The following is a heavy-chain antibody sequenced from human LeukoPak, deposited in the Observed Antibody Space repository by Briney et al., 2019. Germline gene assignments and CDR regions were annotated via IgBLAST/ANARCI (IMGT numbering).Heavy chain of an antibody. V-gene: IGHV3-23*01. D-gene: IGHD6-13*01. CDR2: ISGSGGST. CDR1: GFTFTNAW. CDR3: AKDQKSIAATGYDY. Sequence: GGSLRLSCAASGFTFTNAWMDWVRQAPGKGLEWVSTISGSGGSTYYADSVKGRFTISRDNSKNTLFLQMNSLRADDTAVYFCAKDQKSIAATGYDYWGQGTLVTVSS. J-gene: IGHJ4*02.